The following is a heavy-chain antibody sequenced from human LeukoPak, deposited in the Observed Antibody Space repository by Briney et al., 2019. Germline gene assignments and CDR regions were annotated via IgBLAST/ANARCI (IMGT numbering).Heavy chain of an antibody. CDR3: ARSTFVGHFDY. CDR1: GGSISSYY. CDR2: IYYSGST. J-gene: IGHJ4*02. Sequence: SETLSLTCTVSGGSISSYYWSWIRQPPGKGLEWIGYIYYSGSTNYNPSLKSRVTISVDMSKNQFSLKLSSVTAADTAVYYCARSTFVGHFDYWGQGTLVTVSS. D-gene: IGHD3-10*01. V-gene: IGHV4-59*01.